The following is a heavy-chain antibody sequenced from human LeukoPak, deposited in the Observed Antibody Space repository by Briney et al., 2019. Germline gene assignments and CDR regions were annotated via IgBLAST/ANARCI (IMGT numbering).Heavy chain of an antibody. CDR3: AKGSPAATGWLDY. J-gene: IGHJ4*02. CDR1: GFTFRTYA. V-gene: IGHV3-23*01. D-gene: IGHD6-13*01. Sequence: TGGSLRLSCEAPGFTFRTYAMSWVRQGPGKGLEWVSSISGSGGSTDYADSVKGRFTISRDNSENTLFLQMNSLRAEDTAVYYCAKGSPAATGWLDYWGQGTLVTVSS. CDR2: ISGSGGST.